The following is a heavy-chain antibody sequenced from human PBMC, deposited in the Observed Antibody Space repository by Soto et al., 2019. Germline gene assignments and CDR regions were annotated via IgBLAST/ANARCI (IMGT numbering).Heavy chain of an antibody. V-gene: IGHV3-23*01. J-gene: IGHJ6*02. CDR2: ISGSGGST. CDR1: GFTFSSYA. Sequence: EVQLLESGGGLVQPGGSLRLSCAASGFTFSSYAMSWVRQAPGKGLEWVSVISGSGGSTYYADSVKGRFTISRDNSKNTLYLKMNSLRAEDTAVYYCAKCITYYYDSSGYYRRDYYGMDVWGQGTTVTVSS. D-gene: IGHD3-22*01. CDR3: AKCITYYYDSSGYYRRDYYGMDV.